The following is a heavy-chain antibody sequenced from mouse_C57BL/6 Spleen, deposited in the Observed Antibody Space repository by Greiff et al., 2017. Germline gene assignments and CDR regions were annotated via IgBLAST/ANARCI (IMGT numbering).Heavy chain of an antibody. D-gene: IGHD1-1*01. J-gene: IGHJ2*01. CDR2: IYPSDSET. CDR3: ARSTTVVATNDYFDY. Sequence: QVQLKQSGAELVRPGSSVKLSCKASGYTFTSYWMDWVKQRPGQGLEWIGNIYPSDSETHYNQKFKDKATLTVDKSSSTAYMQLSSLTSEDSAVYYCARSTTVVATNDYFDYWGQGTTLTVSS. V-gene: IGHV1-61*01. CDR1: GYTFTSYW.